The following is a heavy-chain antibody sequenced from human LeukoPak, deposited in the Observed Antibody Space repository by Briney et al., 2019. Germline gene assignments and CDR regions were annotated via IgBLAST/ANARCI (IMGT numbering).Heavy chain of an antibody. CDR1: GYTFTGYY. V-gene: IGHV1-2*02. D-gene: IGHD3-10*01. Sequence: ASVKVSCKASGYTFTGYYMHWVRQAPGQGLEWMGWINPNSGGTNYAQKFQGGVTMTRDTSISTAYMELSRLRSDDTAVYYCARVKVRGVKVFDYWGQGTLVTVSS. CDR2: INPNSGGT. CDR3: ARVKVRGVKVFDY. J-gene: IGHJ4*02.